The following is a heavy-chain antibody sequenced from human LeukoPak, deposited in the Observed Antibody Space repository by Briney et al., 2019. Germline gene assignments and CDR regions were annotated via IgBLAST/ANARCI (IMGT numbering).Heavy chain of an antibody. D-gene: IGHD2-21*02. V-gene: IGHV3-74*01. CDR1: GVTFSNYW. CDR2: INSDGSIT. Sequence: GGSLRLSCAASGVTFSNYWMYWVRQAPGKGLVWVSRINSDGSITNYADSVKGRFTISRDNAKNTLYLQVNSLRAEDTAVYYCTRRSDVQVFDICSQGTIVTVSS. J-gene: IGHJ3*02. CDR3: TRRSDVQVFDI.